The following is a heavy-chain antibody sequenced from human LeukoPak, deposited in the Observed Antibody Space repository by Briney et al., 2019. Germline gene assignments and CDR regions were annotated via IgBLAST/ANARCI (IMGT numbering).Heavy chain of an antibody. CDR1: GFTFSSYA. V-gene: IGHV3-23*01. D-gene: IGHD6-19*01. CDR2: IRGSGGST. Sequence: GGSLRLSCAASGFTFSSYAMSWVRQAPGKGLEWVSAIRGSGGSTYYADSVKGRFTISRDNSKNTLYLQMNSLRAEDTAVYYCAKGDSSGWYLLSYFDYWGQGTLVTVSS. J-gene: IGHJ4*02. CDR3: AKGDSSGWYLLSYFDY.